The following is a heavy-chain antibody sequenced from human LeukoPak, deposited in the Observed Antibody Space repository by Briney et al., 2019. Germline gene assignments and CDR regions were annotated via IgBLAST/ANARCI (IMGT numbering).Heavy chain of an antibody. D-gene: IGHD5-12*01. V-gene: IGHV4-39*07. J-gene: IGHJ3*02. Sequence: SETLSLTCTVSGGSISSSSYYWGWIRQPPGKGLEWIGSIYYSGSTYYNPSLKSRVTISVDTSKNQFSLKLSSVTAADTAVYYCARDPYNGYDAFDIWGQGTMVLVSS. CDR1: GGSISSSSYY. CDR2: IYYSGST. CDR3: ARDPYNGYDAFDI.